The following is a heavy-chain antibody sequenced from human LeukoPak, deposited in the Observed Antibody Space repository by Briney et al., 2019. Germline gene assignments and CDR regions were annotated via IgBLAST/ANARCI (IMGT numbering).Heavy chain of an antibody. CDR3: AKLLPLYYYDSSGSFDY. CDR1: GFTFSSYA. V-gene: IGHV3-23*01. J-gene: IGHJ4*02. Sequence: GGSLRLSCAASGFTFSSYAMSWVRQAPGKGLEWVSAISGSGGSTYYADSVKGRFTISRDNPKNTLYLQMNSLRAEDTAVYYCAKLLPLYYYDSSGSFDYWGQGTLVTVSS. D-gene: IGHD3-22*01. CDR2: ISGSGGST.